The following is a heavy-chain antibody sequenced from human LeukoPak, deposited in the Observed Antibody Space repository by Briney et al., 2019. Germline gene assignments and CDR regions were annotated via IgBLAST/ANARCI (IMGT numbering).Heavy chain of an antibody. CDR2: IYPGDSVT. J-gene: IGHJ4*02. Sequence: GESLKISCKGSGYSFTKYWIGWVRQMPGKGLEWMGIIYPGDSVTRSSPSFKGQVYIAADKPISTAYLQWSSLKASDTAMYYCARHQGGSVDYWGQGTLVTVSS. CDR3: ARHQGGSVDY. CDR1: GYSFTKYW. V-gene: IGHV5-51*01.